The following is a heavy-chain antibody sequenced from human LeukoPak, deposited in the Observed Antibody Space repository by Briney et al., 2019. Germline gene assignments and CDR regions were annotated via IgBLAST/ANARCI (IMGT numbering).Heavy chain of an antibody. D-gene: IGHD3-22*01. CDR1: GFTFSSYS. Sequence: GGSLRLSCAASGFTFSSYSMNWVRQAPGKGLEWVSYISSSSSTIYYADSVKGRFTISRDNAKNSLYLQMNSLRAEDTAVYHCARDPFAGVSSEHDSSGFFWGQGALVTVSS. CDR3: ARDPFAGVSSEHDSSGFF. CDR2: ISSSSSTI. J-gene: IGHJ4*02. V-gene: IGHV3-48*01.